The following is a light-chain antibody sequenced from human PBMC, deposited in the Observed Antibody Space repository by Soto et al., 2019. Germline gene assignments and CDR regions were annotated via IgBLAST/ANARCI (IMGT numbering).Light chain of an antibody. CDR2: GAS. V-gene: IGKV3-15*01. J-gene: IGKJ3*01. CDR3: QQYNNWPLFT. CDR1: QSVSSN. Sequence: EIVMTQSPATLSVSPGERATLSCRAGQSVSSNLAWYQQKPGQAPRLLIYGASSRATGIPARFSGSGSGTEFTLTISSLQSEDFAVYYCQQYNNWPLFTFGPGTKVDIK.